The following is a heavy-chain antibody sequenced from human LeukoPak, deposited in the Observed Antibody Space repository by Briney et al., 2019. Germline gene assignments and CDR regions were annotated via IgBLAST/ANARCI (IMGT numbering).Heavy chain of an antibody. Sequence: PSETLSLTCTVSGDSITNYYWSWYRQPPGQGLEWIGYIYYSGNTNYNPSLKSRVTISVDKSKNQFSLNLKSVTPEDTAVYYCARNLIPEQLVLNFWGQGTLVTVSS. J-gene: IGHJ4*02. V-gene: IGHV4-59*01. CDR3: ARNLIPEQLVLNF. CDR1: GDSITNYY. CDR2: IYYSGNT. D-gene: IGHD6-13*01.